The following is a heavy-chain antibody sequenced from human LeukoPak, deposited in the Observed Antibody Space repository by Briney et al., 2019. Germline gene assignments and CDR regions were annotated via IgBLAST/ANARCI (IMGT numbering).Heavy chain of an antibody. D-gene: IGHD3-9*01. CDR3: ARGTFRLLRYFDWSAFDI. V-gene: IGHV4-34*01. J-gene: IGHJ3*02. Sequence: PSETLSLTCAVYGGSFSGYYWSWIRQPPGKGLEWIGEINHSGSTNYNPSLKSRVTISVDTSKNQFPLKLSSVTAADTAVYYCARGTFRLLRYFDWSAFDIWGQGTMVTVSS. CDR1: GGSFSGYY. CDR2: INHSGST.